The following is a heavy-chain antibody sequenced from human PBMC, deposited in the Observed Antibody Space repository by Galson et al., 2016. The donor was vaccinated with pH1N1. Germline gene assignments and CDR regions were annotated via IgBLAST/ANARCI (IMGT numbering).Heavy chain of an antibody. Sequence: SLRLSCAASGFTFSNYWMTWVRQAPGKGLEWVANIKQDGSQKYYVDSVKGRFTISRDNAKNSLYLQMNSLRVEDTAVYYCARAIAAADSYWGQGTLSPSPQ. D-gene: IGHD6-13*01. CDR2: IKQDGSQK. CDR1: GFTFSNYW. V-gene: IGHV3-7*01. J-gene: IGHJ4*02. CDR3: ARAIAAADSY.